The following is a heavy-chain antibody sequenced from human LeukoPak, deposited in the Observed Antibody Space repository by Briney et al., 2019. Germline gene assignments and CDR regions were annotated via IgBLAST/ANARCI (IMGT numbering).Heavy chain of an antibody. Sequence: SETLSLTCTVSGGSISSSSYYWGWIRQPPGKGLEWIGSIYYSGSTYYNPSLKSRVTISVDTSKNQFSLKLSSVTAADTAVYYCARNFRDTAMAPAAAFDIWGQGTMVTVSS. CDR1: GGSISSSSYY. V-gene: IGHV4-39*01. J-gene: IGHJ3*02. CDR3: ARNFRDTAMAPAAAFDI. D-gene: IGHD5-18*01. CDR2: IYYSGST.